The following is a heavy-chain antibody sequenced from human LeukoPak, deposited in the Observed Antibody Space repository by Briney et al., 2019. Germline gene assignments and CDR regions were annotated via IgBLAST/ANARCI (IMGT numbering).Heavy chain of an antibody. CDR3: ASFYQNWFDP. Sequence: SETLSLTCTVSGDSISSGIYYWSWIRQHPGKGLEWIGYIYYSGSTYYNPSLKSRVTISVDTSKNQFSLKLSSVTAADTVVYYCASFYQNWFDPWGQGTLVTVSS. J-gene: IGHJ5*02. D-gene: IGHD2-2*01. V-gene: IGHV4-31*03. CDR2: IYYSGST. CDR1: GDSISSGIYY.